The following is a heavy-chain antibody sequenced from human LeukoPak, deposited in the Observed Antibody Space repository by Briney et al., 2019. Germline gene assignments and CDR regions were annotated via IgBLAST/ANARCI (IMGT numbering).Heavy chain of an antibody. CDR1: GSTFSSYS. J-gene: IGHJ3*02. CDR2: ISSSSSYI. Sequence: PGGSLRLSCAASGSTFSSYSMNWVRQAPGKGLEWVSSISSSSSYIYYADSVKGRFTISRDNAKNSLYLQMNSLRAEDTAVYYCARGGTVVDAFDIWGQGTMVTVSS. CDR3: ARGGTVVDAFDI. D-gene: IGHD4-23*01. V-gene: IGHV3-21*01.